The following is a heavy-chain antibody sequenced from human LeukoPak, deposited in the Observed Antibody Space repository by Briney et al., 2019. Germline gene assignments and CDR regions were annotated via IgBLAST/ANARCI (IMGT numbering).Heavy chain of an antibody. J-gene: IGHJ4*02. D-gene: IGHD5-18*01. CDR1: GFTFSDYY. Sequence: GSLRLSCAASGFTFSDYYMSWIRQAPGKGLEWGSYISCSGSTIYYADSVKGRFTISRDNAKNSLYLQMNSLRAEDTAVYYCARRGYSYGPSKYYFDYWGQGTLVTVSS. CDR2: ISCSGSTI. V-gene: IGHV3-11*04. CDR3: ARRGYSYGPSKYYFDY.